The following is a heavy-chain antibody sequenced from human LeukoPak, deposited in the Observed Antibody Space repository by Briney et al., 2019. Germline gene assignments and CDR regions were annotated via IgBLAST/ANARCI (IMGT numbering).Heavy chain of an antibody. Sequence: ASVKVSCXASGYTFTSYDINWVRQATGQGLVWMGWMNPNSGNTGYAQKFQGRVTMTRNTSISTAYMGLSSLRSEDTAVYYCARAPLSFFYDSSGYYYWGQGTLVTVSS. V-gene: IGHV1-8*01. CDR3: ARAPLSFFYDSSGYYY. CDR2: MNPNSGNT. D-gene: IGHD3-22*01. CDR1: GYTFTSYD. J-gene: IGHJ4*02.